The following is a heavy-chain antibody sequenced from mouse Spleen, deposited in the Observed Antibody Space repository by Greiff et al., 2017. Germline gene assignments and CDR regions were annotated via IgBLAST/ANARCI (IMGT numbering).Heavy chain of an antibody. J-gene: IGHJ1*01. CDR1: GFTFSDYY. D-gene: IGHD2-3*01. V-gene: IGHV5-4*02. CDR3: AREMVTGYFDV. CDR2: ISDGGSYT. Sequence: EVQVVESGGGLVKPGGSLKLSCAASGFTFSDYYMYWVRQTPEKRLEWVATISDGGSYTYYPDSVKGRFTISRDNAKNNLYLQMSSLKSEDTAMYYCAREMVTGYFDVWGAGTTVTVSS.